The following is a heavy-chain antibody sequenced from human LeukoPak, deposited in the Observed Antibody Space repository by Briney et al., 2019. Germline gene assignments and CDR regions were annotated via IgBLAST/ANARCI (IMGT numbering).Heavy chain of an antibody. V-gene: IGHV1-18*01. Sequence: GASVKVSCKASGYTFTSYGISWVRQAPGQGLEWMGWISAYNGNTNYAQKLQGRVTMTTDTSTSTAYMEPRSLRSDDTAVYYCARSGGEYSSSWYGSQIYYWGQGTLVTVSS. J-gene: IGHJ4*02. CDR2: ISAYNGNT. CDR3: ARSGGEYSSSWYGSQIYY. D-gene: IGHD6-13*01. CDR1: GYTFTSYG.